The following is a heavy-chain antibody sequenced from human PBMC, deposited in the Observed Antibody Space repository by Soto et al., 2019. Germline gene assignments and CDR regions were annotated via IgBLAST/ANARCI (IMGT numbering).Heavy chain of an antibody. Sequence: EVQLVESGGGLVQPGGSLRLSCAASGFTFSSYSMNWVRQAPGKGLEWVSYISSSSSTIYYADSVKGRFTISRDNAKNSLYLQMNSLRDEDTAVYYCARAPPVDTAMVSSPEVDYWGQGTLVTVSS. CDR3: ARAPPVDTAMVSSPEVDY. D-gene: IGHD5-18*01. V-gene: IGHV3-48*02. CDR1: GFTFSSYS. J-gene: IGHJ4*02. CDR2: ISSSSSTI.